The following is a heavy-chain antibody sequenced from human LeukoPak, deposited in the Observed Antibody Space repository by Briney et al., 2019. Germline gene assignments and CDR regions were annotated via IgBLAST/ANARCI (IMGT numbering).Heavy chain of an antibody. D-gene: IGHD1-14*01. Sequence: PSGTLSLTCAVSGGSISSSNWWSWVRQPPGKGLEWIGEIYHSGSTNYNPSLKSRVTISADKSKNQFPLKLSSVTAADMAVYYCARLSGTHYEAIDYWGQGTLVTVSS. CDR1: GGSISSSNW. CDR3: ARLSGTHYEAIDY. V-gene: IGHV4-4*02. CDR2: IYHSGST. J-gene: IGHJ4*02.